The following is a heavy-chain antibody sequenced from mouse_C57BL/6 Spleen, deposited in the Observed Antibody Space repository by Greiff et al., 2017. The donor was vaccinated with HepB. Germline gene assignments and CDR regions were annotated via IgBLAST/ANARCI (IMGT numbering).Heavy chain of an antibody. J-gene: IGHJ1*03. CDR3: TRGGYYYGSSYRYFDV. D-gene: IGHD1-1*01. CDR2: IDPETGGT. Sequence: VQGVESGAELVRPGASVTLSCKASGYTFTDYEMHWVKQTPVHGLEWIGAIDPETGGTAYNQKFKGKAILTADKSSSTAYMELRSLTSEDSAVYYCTRGGYYYGSSYRYFDVWGTGTTVTVSS. CDR1: GYTFTDYE. V-gene: IGHV1-15*01.